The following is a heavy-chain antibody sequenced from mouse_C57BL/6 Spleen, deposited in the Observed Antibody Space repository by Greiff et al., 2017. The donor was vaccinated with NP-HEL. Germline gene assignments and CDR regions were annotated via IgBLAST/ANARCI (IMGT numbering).Heavy chain of an antibody. V-gene: IGHV1-50*01. J-gene: IGHJ2*01. Sequence: QVQLKQPGAELVKPGASVKLSCKASGYTFTSYWMQWVKQRPGQGLEWIGEIDPSDSYTNYNQKFKGKATLTVDTSSSTAYMQLSSLTSEDSAVYYCARTDSSGYVERDYFDYWGQGTTLTVSS. D-gene: IGHD3-2*02. CDR3: ARTDSSGYVERDYFDY. CDR1: GYTFTSYW. CDR2: IDPSDSYT.